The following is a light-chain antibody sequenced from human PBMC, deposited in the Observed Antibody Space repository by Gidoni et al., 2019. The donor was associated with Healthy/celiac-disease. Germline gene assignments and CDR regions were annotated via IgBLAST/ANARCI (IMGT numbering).Light chain of an antibody. CDR2: AAS. J-gene: IGKJ4*01. CDR1: QSISSY. V-gene: IGKV1-39*01. Sequence: DIKMTQSPSSLSASVGDRVTITCRASQSISSYLNWYQQKPGKAPKLLIYAASSLQSGVPSRFSVSGSGTDFTLTISSLQPEDFATYYCQQSYSTLTFGGGTKVEIK. CDR3: QQSYSTLT.